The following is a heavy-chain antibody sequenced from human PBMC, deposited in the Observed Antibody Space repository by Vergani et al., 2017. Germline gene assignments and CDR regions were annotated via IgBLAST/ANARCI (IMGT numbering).Heavy chain of an antibody. D-gene: IGHD2-2*01. V-gene: IGHV3-66*02. CDR3: AKDRGVVVPAAFFDY. J-gene: IGHJ4*02. CDR1: GFTVSTDY. CDR2: LYRGAFT. Sequence: EVQLVESGGGLVQPGGSLTLSCAASGFTVSTDYFSWVRQAPGKGLEWVSILYRGAFTSYTDSVKGRFTVSRDISKNSLFLEMNSLRFEDTAVYYCAKDRGVVVPAAFFDYWGQGTLVTVSS.